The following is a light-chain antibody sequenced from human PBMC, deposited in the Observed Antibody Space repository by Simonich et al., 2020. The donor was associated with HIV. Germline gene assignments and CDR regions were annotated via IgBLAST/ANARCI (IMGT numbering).Light chain of an antibody. CDR2: WAS. V-gene: IGKV4-1*01. Sequence: DIVMTQSPDSLAVSLGERATINCKSSQSVLYSSNNKNRLAWYQPKPGQSPNLLIYWASTRESGVPDRFSGSGSGTDFTLTISSLQAEDVAVYYCQQFYSTPLTFGGGTKVEIK. CDR1: QSVLYSSNNKNR. J-gene: IGKJ4*01. CDR3: QQFYSTPLT.